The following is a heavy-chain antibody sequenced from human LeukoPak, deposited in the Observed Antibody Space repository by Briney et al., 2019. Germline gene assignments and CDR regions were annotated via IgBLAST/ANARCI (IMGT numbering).Heavy chain of an antibody. CDR2: LHHSGST. CDR3: ARVGGDDSTGHYSVDY. Sequence: SETLSLTCAVSGYSITSTYWWGWIRQTPGRGLEWIGRLHHSGSTSYSPSLKSRVTISVDTSKNQFSLRLSSVTAADTAVYYCARVGGDDSTGHYSVDYWGQGTLVTVSS. V-gene: IGHV4-38-2*01. J-gene: IGHJ4*02. D-gene: IGHD3-22*01. CDR1: GYSITSTYW.